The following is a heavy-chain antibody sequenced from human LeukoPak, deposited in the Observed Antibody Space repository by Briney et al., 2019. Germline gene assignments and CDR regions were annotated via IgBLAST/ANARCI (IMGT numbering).Heavy chain of an antibody. CDR3: AKDPGGPLYYDFWSGYLSD. V-gene: IGHV3-23*01. CDR2: ISGSGGST. J-gene: IGHJ4*02. Sequence: PGGSLRLSCAASGFTFSSYAMSWVRQAPGKGLEWVSAISGSGGSTYYADSVKGRFTISRDNSKNTLYLQMNSLRAEDTAVYYCAKDPGGPLYYDFWSGYLSDWGQGTLVTVSS. CDR1: GFTFSSYA. D-gene: IGHD3-3*01.